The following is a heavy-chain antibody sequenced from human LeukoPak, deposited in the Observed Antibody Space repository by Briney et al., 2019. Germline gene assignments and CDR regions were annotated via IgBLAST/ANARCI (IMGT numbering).Heavy chain of an antibody. CDR3: ARQDYGDYFDDY. J-gene: IGHJ4*02. V-gene: IGHV4-39*01. CDR1: GGSISSSLYY. CDR2: IYYSGST. Sequence: SETLSLTCTVSGGSISSSLYYWGWIRQPPGKGLDWIGSIYYSGSTYYNPSLKSRVTISVDTSKNQFSLKLSSVTAADTAVYYCARQDYGDYFDDYWGQGTLVTVSS. D-gene: IGHD4-17*01.